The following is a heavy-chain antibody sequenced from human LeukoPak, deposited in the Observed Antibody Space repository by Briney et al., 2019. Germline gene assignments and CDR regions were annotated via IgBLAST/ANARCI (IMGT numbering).Heavy chain of an antibody. V-gene: IGHV4-39*01. CDR1: GGSISSSSYS. CDR2: IYYSGST. J-gene: IGHJ4*02. CDR3: ARRDRYSSGSDY. Sequence: SETLSLTCTVSGGSISSSSYSWGWIRQPPGKGLEWIGSIYYSGSTYYNPSLKSRVTISVDTSKNQFSLKLSSVTAADTAVYYCARRDRYSSGSDYWGQGTLVTVSS. D-gene: IGHD6-19*01.